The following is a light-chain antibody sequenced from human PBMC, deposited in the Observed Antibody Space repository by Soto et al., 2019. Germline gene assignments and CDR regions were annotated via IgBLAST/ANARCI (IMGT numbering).Light chain of an antibody. V-gene: IGKV3-20*01. Sequence: VVMTQSPATLSVSPGERVVLSCRASQSLGTSLAWYHHKPGQSPGLLLYGASNRASGIPDRFAGSGSGTDFTLTISRLEPEDFAVYYCQQYGSSPPTFGEGTTVEFK. J-gene: IGKJ4*01. CDR3: QQYGSSPPT. CDR2: GAS. CDR1: QSLGTS.